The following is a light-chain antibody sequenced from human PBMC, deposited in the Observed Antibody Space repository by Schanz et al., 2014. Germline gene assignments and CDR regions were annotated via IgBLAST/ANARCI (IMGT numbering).Light chain of an antibody. CDR1: SSDVGGYNY. CDR3: CSYTGSYTLV. Sequence: QSALTQPASVSGSPGQSITLSCTGTSSDVGGYNYVSWYQHHPGKAPKLMIYDVTKRPSGVPDRFSGSKSANTASLTISGLQAEDEADYYCCSYTGSYTLVFGGGTKLTVL. CDR2: DVT. V-gene: IGLV2-11*01. J-gene: IGLJ2*01.